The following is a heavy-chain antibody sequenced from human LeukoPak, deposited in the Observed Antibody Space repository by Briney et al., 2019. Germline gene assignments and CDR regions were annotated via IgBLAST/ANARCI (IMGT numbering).Heavy chain of an antibody. V-gene: IGHV4-31*03. CDR3: ARSSVIVVVGAYYYYGMDV. D-gene: IGHD2-15*01. CDR2: IYYSGST. CDR1: GGSISSGGYY. Sequence: PSETLSLTCTVSGGSISSGGYYWSWIRQHPGKGLEWIGYIYYSGSTYYNPSLKSRVTISVDTSKNQFSLKLSSVTAADTAVYYCARSSVIVVVGAYYYYGMDVWGQGTTVTVSS. J-gene: IGHJ6*02.